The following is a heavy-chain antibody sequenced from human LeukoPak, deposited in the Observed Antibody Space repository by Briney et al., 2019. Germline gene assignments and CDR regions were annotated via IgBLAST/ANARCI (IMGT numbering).Heavy chain of an antibody. D-gene: IGHD3-10*01. CDR3: ARSGITMVRGVIISEYNWFDP. CDR1: GYSFTSYW. CDR2: IYPGDSDT. V-gene: IGHV5-51*01. Sequence: GESLKISCKGSGYSFTSYWIGWVRQMPGKGLEWMGIIYPGDSDTRYSPSFQGQVTISADKSISTAYLQWSSLKASDTAMYYCARSGITMVRGVIISEYNWFDPWGQGTLVTVSS. J-gene: IGHJ5*02.